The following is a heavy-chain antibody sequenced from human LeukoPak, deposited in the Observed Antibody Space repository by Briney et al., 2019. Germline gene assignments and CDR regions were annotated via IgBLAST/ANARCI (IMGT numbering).Heavy chain of an antibody. J-gene: IGHJ3*02. V-gene: IGHV3-64*01. CDR1: GFTFSSYA. CDR2: ISSNGGST. CDR3: AKEFGDGDAFDI. D-gene: IGHD2-21*02. Sequence: GGSLRLSCAASGFTFSSYAMHWVRQAPGKGLEYVSAISSNGGSTYYANSVKGRFTISRDNSKNTLYLQMNSLRAEDTAVYYCAKEFGDGDAFDIWGQGTMVTVSS.